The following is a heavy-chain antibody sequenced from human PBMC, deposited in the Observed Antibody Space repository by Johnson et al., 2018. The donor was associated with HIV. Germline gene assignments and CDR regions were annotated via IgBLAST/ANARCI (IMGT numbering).Heavy chain of an antibody. Sequence: QVQLVESGGGVVQPGGSLRLSCAASGFTFSSYGMHWVRQAPGKGLEWVAFIRYDGSNKYYADSVKGRFTIPRDNSKNTLYLQKNSPRAEDTAVYDCAKDQHIVVVTADDAFDIWGQGTMVTVSS. CDR1: GFTFSSYG. D-gene: IGHD2-21*02. J-gene: IGHJ3*02. V-gene: IGHV3-30*02. CDR3: AKDQHIVVVTADDAFDI. CDR2: IRYDGSNK.